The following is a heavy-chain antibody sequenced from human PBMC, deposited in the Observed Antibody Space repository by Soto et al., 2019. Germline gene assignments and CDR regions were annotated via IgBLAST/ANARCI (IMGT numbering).Heavy chain of an antibody. CDR2: ISGSGSDP. Sequence: QVQLVESGGNLVKPGGSPRLSCVASGFTFKDYYMTWFRQAPGKGLEFVSYISGSGSDPTYADSVKGRFTISRDNAKNSLYLQMNNLRAEDTAVYYCARPTRFPGDWGQGTLVTVSS. CDR3: ARPTRFPGD. D-gene: IGHD3-16*01. CDR1: GFTFKDYY. V-gene: IGHV3-11*05. J-gene: IGHJ4*02.